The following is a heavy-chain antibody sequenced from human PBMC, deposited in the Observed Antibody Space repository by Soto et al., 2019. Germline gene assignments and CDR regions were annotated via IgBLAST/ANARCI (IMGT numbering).Heavy chain of an antibody. J-gene: IGHJ3*02. CDR2: IIPILGIA. CDR1: GGTFSSYT. CDR3: VVHGDIVVVPAAHAFDI. V-gene: IGHV1-69*02. Sequence: SVKVSCKASGGTFSSYTISWVRQAPGQGLEWMGRIIPILGIANYAQKFQGRVTITADKSTSTAYMELSSLRSEDTAVYYCVVHGDIVVVPAAHAFDIWGQGKMVTVSS. D-gene: IGHD2-2*01.